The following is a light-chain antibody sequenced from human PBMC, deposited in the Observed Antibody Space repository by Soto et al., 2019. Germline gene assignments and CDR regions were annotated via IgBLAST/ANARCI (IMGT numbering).Light chain of an antibody. CDR2: GAS. CDR3: QQYNNWPGT. J-gene: IGKJ1*01. CDR1: QSVSSN. V-gene: IGKV3-15*01. Sequence: EIVMTQSPATLSVSPGERATLSCRASQSVSSNLAWYQQKPGQAPRLLIYGASTRATGIPARFSGSGSGTEFTITISGLQSEDFAVYYCQQYNNWPGTFGQGTKVEIK.